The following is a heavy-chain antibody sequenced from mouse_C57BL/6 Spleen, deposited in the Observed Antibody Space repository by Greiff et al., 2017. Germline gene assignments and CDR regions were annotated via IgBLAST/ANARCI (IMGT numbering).Heavy chain of an antibody. CDR2: IHPNSGST. J-gene: IGHJ3*01. D-gene: IGHD1-1*01. V-gene: IGHV1-64*01. Sequence: QVQLQQSGAELVKPGASVKLSCKASGYTFTSYWMHWVKQRPGQGLEWIGMIHPNSGSTNYNEKFKSKATLTVDKSSSTAYMQLSSLTSEDSAVYYCANYGSNDWFAYWGQGTLVTVSA. CDR1: GYTFTSYW. CDR3: ANYGSNDWFAY.